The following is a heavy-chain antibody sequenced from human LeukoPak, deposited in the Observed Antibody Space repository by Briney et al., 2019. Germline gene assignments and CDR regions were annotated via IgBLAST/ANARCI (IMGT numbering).Heavy chain of an antibody. CDR1: GFTVSSNY. V-gene: IGHV3-66*01. CDR3: ARDPVGAIGYGMDV. J-gene: IGHJ6*02. D-gene: IGHD1-26*01. CDR2: IYSGGST. Sequence: PGGSLRLSCAASGFTVSSNYMNWVRQAPGKGLEWVSVIYSGGSTIYADSVKGRFTISRDSSKNTPYLQMNSLSAEDTAVYYCARDPVGAIGYGMDVWGQGTTVTVSS.